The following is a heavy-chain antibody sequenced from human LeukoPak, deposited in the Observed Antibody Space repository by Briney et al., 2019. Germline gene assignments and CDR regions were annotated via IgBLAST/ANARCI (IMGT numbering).Heavy chain of an antibody. Sequence: GASVKVSCKASGYTFTSYGISWVRQAPGQGLEWMGWISVYNGNTNYAQKLQGRVTMTTDTSTRTAYMELRSLRSDDTAVYYCARVDFWSGYRLNYFDYWGQGTLVTVSS. D-gene: IGHD3-3*01. V-gene: IGHV1-18*01. J-gene: IGHJ4*02. CDR1: GYTFTSYG. CDR2: ISVYNGNT. CDR3: ARVDFWSGYRLNYFDY.